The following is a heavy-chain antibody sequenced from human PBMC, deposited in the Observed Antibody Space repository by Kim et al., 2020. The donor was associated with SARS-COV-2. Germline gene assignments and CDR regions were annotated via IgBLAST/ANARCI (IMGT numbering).Heavy chain of an antibody. CDR3: ARAHNP. CDR2: RNQNSGNT. V-gene: IGHV1-8*01. J-gene: IGHJ5*02. Sequence: GRKDKGKGREGMGWRNQNSGNTGYAQKFQGRVTMTRNTSRSTAYMELSSLRSEDTAVYYCARAHNPWDQGTLVTVSS.